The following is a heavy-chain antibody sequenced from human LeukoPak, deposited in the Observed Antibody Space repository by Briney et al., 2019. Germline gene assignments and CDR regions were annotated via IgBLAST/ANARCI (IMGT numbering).Heavy chain of an antibody. CDR1: GFTFSSYE. D-gene: IGHD3-22*01. CDR2: ISGSGGST. V-gene: IGHV3-23*01. CDR3: AKGLRSSGYSLFDY. Sequence: GGSLRLSCAASGFTFSSYEMNWVRQAPGKGLEWVSVISGSGGSTYYADSVKGRFTISRDNSRNTMYLQMNSLRAEDTAVYYCAKGLRSSGYSLFDYWGQGTLVTVSS. J-gene: IGHJ4*02.